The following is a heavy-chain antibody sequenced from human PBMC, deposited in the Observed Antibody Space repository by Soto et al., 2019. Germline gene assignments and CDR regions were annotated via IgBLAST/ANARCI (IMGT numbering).Heavy chain of an antibody. Sequence: GGSLRLSCAASGFTFSSYGMHWVRQAPGKGLEWVAVIWYDGSNKYYADSVKGRFTISRDNSKNTLYLQMNSLRAEDTAVYYCVLWELPAYYYYGMDVWGQGTTVTVSS. CDR1: GFTFSSYG. J-gene: IGHJ6*02. CDR2: IWYDGSNK. V-gene: IGHV3-33*01. D-gene: IGHD1-26*01. CDR3: VLWELPAYYYYGMDV.